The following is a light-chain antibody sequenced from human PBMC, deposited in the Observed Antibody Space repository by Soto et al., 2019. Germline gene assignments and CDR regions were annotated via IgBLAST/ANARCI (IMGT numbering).Light chain of an antibody. CDR2: LGS. CDR1: HSLLHSNGYNY. J-gene: IGKJ5*01. CDR3: MQALQIPPT. Sequence: DIVMTQSPLSLAVTPGEAASMSCRSSHSLLHSNGYNYFDWYLQKPGQSPQLLIYLGSNRASGVPDRFSGSGSGTDFTLKISRVEAEDVGVYYCMQALQIPPTFGQGTRLEIK. V-gene: IGKV2-28*01.